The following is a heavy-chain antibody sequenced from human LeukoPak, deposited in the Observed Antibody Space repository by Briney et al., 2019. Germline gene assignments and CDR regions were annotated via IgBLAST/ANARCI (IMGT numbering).Heavy chain of an antibody. CDR3: ATNAAPGSSDSIFYYYYGMDV. CDR1: GFTFSSYA. D-gene: IGHD6-25*01. J-gene: IGHJ6*04. CDR2: ISYDGSNK. V-gene: IGHV3-30*04. Sequence: GGSLRLSCAASGFTFSSYAMHWVRQAPGKGLEWVAVISYDGSNKYYADSVKGRFTISRDNSKNTLYLQMNSLGAEDTAVYYCATNAAPGSSDSIFYYYYGMDVWGKGTTVTVSS.